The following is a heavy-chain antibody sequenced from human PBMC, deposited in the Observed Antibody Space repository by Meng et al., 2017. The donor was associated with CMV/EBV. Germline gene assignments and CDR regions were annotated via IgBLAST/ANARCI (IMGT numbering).Heavy chain of an antibody. Sequence: QGQVGQGGAEVKKPGASVKVSCKASGYTFTGYYMHWVRQAPGQGLEWMGWINPNSGGTNYAQKFQGRVTMTRDTSISTAYMELSRLRSDDTAVYYCARVQVRGEMATPAGYWGQGTLVTGSS. CDR3: ARVQVRGEMATPAGY. CDR2: INPNSGGT. D-gene: IGHD5-24*01. V-gene: IGHV1-2*02. J-gene: IGHJ4*02. CDR1: GYTFTGYY.